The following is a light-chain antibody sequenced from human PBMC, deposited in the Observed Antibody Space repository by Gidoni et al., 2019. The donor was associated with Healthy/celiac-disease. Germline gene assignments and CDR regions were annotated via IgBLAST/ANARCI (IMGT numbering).Light chain of an antibody. CDR1: SSNIGSNY. V-gene: IGLV1-47*01. Sequence: QSVLTQPHSASGTLGQRVAISCSGSSSNIGSNYVYWYQHHPGPAPKLLLYRNNTGPSCFPDRFSGSNAVTSASLAISGLRSEDEADYYCAAWDDSLSGRLVFGGGTKLTVL. CDR2: RNN. CDR3: AAWDDSLSGRLV. J-gene: IGLJ3*02.